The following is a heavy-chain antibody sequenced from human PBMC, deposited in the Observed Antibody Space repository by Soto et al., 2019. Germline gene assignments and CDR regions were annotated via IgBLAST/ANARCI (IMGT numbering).Heavy chain of an antibody. CDR2: IYYSGST. Sequence: QLQLQESGPGLVKPSETLSLTCTVSGGSISSSSYYWGWIRQPPGKGLEWIGSIYYSGSTYYNPSLKSRVTISVDTSKNQFSLKLSSVTAADTAVYYCARRSYGSGYGGNWFDPWGQGTLVTVSS. J-gene: IGHJ5*02. V-gene: IGHV4-39*01. D-gene: IGHD3-10*01. CDR3: ARRSYGSGYGGNWFDP. CDR1: GGSISSSSYY.